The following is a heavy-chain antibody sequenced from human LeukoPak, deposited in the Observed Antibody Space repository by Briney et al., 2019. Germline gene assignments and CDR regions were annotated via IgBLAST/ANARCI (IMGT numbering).Heavy chain of an antibody. Sequence: PGRSLRLSCAASGFTFDDYAMHWVRQAPGKGLEWVSGISWNSGCIGYADSVKGRFTISRDNAKNSLYLQMNSLRAEDTALYYCAKSRYDILIPYYFDYWGQGTLVTVSS. J-gene: IGHJ4*02. CDR2: ISWNSGCI. CDR3: AKSRYDILIPYYFDY. V-gene: IGHV3-9*01. D-gene: IGHD3-9*01. CDR1: GFTFDDYA.